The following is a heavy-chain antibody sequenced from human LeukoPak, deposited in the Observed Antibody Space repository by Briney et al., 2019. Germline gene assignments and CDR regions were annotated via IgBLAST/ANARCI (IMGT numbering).Heavy chain of an antibody. CDR2: ISGSGGST. J-gene: IGHJ5*02. Sequence: GGSLRLSCAASGFTFSNFGMSWVRQAPGKGLEWVSGISGSGGSTYYAESVKGRFTISRDNSKNTLYLQMNSLRAEDTAVYYCAKGDYSTSFNWFDPWAREPWSPSPQ. CDR3: AKGDYSTSFNWFDP. CDR1: GFTFSNFG. V-gene: IGHV3-23*01. D-gene: IGHD6-6*01.